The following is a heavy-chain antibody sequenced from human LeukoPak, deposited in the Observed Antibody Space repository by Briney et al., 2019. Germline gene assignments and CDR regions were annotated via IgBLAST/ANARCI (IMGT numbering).Heavy chain of an antibody. V-gene: IGHV4-59*08. J-gene: IGHJ4*02. D-gene: IGHD3-10*01. Sequence: SETLSLTCTVSGGSISSYYWSWIRQPPGKGLEWIGYIYYRGSTNYNPSLKSRVTISVDTSKNQFSLKLSSVTAADTAVYYCARMVRGYGYYFDYWGQGTLVTVSS. CDR3: ARMVRGYGYYFDY. CDR1: GGSISSYY. CDR2: IYYRGST.